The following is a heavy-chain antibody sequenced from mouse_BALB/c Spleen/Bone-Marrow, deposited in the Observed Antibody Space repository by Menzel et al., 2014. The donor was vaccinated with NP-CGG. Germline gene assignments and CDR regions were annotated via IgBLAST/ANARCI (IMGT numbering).Heavy chain of an antibody. CDR1: GYTFXNYW. Sequence: VQLQESGAEFVKPGAPVKLSCKASGYTFXNYWMNWVKQRPGRGLEWIGRIDPSDSETHYNQKFKDKATLTVDKSSSTAYIQLSSLTSEDSAVYYCARGYYGRTYGWYFDVWGAGTTVTVSS. CDR2: IDPSDSET. V-gene: IGHV1-69*02. CDR3: ARGYYGRTYGWYFDV. D-gene: IGHD1-1*01. J-gene: IGHJ1*01.